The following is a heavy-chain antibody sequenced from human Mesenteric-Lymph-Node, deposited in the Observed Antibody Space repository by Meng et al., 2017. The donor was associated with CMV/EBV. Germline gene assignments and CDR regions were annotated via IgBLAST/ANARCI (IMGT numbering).Heavy chain of an antibody. CDR3: ARDIGYCGNTRCYKAFDI. CDR1: GFNFGDHG. CDR2: VNGNSGTL. J-gene: IGHJ3*02. D-gene: IGHD2-2*02. Sequence: GSLRLSCAASGFNFGDHGMGWVRQGPGKGLEWVSGVNGNSGTLSYADSVKGRFTISRDNSNNSLFLQMNSLRVEDTALYYCARDIGYCGNTRCYKAFDIWGQGTMVTVSS. V-gene: IGHV3-20*04.